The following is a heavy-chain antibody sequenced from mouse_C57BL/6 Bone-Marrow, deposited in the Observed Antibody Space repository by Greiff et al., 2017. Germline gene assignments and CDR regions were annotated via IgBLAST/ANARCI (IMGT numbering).Heavy chain of an antibody. D-gene: IGHD2-4*01. Sequence: QVHVKQSGAELVKPGASVKISCKASGYAFSSYWMNWVKQRPGKGLEWIGQIYPGDGDTNYNGKFKGKATLTADKSSSTAYMQLSSLTSEDSAVYFCAKIEVYYDYDDYYAMDYWGQGTSVTVSS. J-gene: IGHJ4*01. CDR3: AKIEVYYDYDDYYAMDY. CDR2: IYPGDGDT. CDR1: GYAFSSYW. V-gene: IGHV1-80*01.